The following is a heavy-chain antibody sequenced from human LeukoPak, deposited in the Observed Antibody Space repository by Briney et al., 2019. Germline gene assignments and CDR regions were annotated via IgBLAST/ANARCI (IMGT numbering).Heavy chain of an antibody. CDR2: ISSSSSYI. CDR3: ARVEYQLLYGGFDY. J-gene: IGHJ4*02. V-gene: IGHV3-21*01. D-gene: IGHD2-2*02. CDR1: GFTFSSYS. Sequence: GGSLRLSCAASGFTFSSYSMNWVRQAPGKGLEWVSSISSSSSYIYYADSVKGRFTISRDNAKNSLYLQMNSLRAEDTAVYYCARVEYQLLYGGFDYWGQGTLVTVSS.